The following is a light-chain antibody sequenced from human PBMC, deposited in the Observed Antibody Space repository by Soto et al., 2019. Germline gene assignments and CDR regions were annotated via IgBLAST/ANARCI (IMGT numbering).Light chain of an antibody. CDR3: QQSYSTLFT. CDR1: QSISSY. V-gene: IGKV1-39*01. CDR2: AEC. Sequence: DIQMTQSPSSLSASVGDRVTITCRASQSISSYLNWYPQKPGKAPKLLIYAECSLQSGVPSRFSGSGSGTDFPLTISSLQPEDFATYYCQQSYSTLFTFGPGTKVDIK. J-gene: IGKJ3*01.